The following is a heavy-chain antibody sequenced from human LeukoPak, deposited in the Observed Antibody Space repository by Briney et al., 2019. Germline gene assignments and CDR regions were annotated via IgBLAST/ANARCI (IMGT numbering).Heavy chain of an antibody. D-gene: IGHD1-1*01. CDR2: IVVGSGNT. J-gene: IGHJ4*02. CDR3: AADPTTLAGFDC. Sequence: GASVNVSCKSSGFTFTSSAVQWVRQARGQRLEWIGWIVVGSGNTNYAQKFQERVTITRDMSTSTAYMELSSLRSEDTAVYYCAADPTTLAGFDCWGQGTLVTVSS. V-gene: IGHV1-58*01. CDR1: GFTFTSSA.